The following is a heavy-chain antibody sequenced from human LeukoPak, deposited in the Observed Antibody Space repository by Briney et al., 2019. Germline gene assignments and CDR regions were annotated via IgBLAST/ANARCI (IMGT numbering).Heavy chain of an antibody. CDR3: ARLCSGGDCYHAFDI. CDR1: RGSISSYY. CDR2: IYYSGST. J-gene: IGHJ3*02. V-gene: IGHV4-59*08. D-gene: IGHD2-21*02. Sequence: SETLSLTCTVSRGSISSYYWSWIRQPPGKGLEWIGYIYYSGSTNYNPSLKSRVTISVDTSKNQFSLKLSSVTAADTAVYYCARLCSGGDCYHAFDIWGQGTMVTVSS.